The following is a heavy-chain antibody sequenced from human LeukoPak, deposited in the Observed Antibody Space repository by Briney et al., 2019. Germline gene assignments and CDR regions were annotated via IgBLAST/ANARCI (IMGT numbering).Heavy chain of an antibody. CDR2: IKGDESYT. Sequence: GGSLRLSCAASGFTFRSHWMHWVRQAPGKGLVWVSRIKGDESYTNHADSVKGRFTISRDNAKNTLYLQMTSLRAEDTAIYYCLRDGEVYNFAHWGPGPRSPSPQ. V-gene: IGHV3-74*01. D-gene: IGHD5-24*01. J-gene: IGHJ4*01. CDR1: GFTFRSHW. CDR3: LRDGEVYNFAH.